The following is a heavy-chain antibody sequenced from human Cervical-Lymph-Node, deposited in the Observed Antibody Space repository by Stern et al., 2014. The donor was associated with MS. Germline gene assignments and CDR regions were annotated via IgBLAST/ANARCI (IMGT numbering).Heavy chain of an antibody. CDR2: IYWDDDK. V-gene: IGHV2-5*09. CDR3: AHRQGVHAPFDF. D-gene: IGHD3-16*01. CDR1: GFSLTTSGVA. J-gene: IGHJ4*02. Sequence: QVTLKESGPTLVKPTQTLTLTCTFSGFSLTTSGVAVGWIRQPPGKDLEWLALIYWDDDKWYSSSLKSRLTITKDTSKNQVVLIVTSMDPVDTATYYCAHRQGVHAPFDFWGQGTLVTVSS.